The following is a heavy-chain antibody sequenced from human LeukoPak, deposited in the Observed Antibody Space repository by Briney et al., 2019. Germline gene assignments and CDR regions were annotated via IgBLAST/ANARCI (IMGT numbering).Heavy chain of an antibody. J-gene: IGHJ4*02. CDR2: IYYSGST. D-gene: IGHD5-24*01. V-gene: IGHV4-59*01. CDR1: GGSISRYY. Sequence: SETLSLTCTVSGGSISRYYWSWIRQPLRKGLEWIGYIYYSGSTNYNPSLKSRVTISVDTSKNQFSLKLSSVTAADTAVYYCASLAGGDGSNLGAYFDYWGQGTLVTVSS. CDR3: ASLAGGDGSNLGAYFDY.